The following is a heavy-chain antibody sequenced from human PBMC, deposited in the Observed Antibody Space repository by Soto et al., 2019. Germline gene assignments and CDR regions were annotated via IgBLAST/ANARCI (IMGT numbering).Heavy chain of an antibody. J-gene: IGHJ1*01. D-gene: IGHD3-22*01. CDR2: IIPILGIA. V-gene: IGHV1-69*08. CDR3: ARDSPKTIKDYDSSGYYYGYFQH. CDR1: GGTFSSYT. Sequence: QVQLVQSGAEVKKPGSSVKVSCKASGGTFSSYTISWVRQAPGQGLEWMGRIIPILGIANYAQKFQGRVTITADKSTSTAYMELSSLRSEDTAVYYCARDSPKTIKDYDSSGYYYGYFQHWGQGTLVTVSS.